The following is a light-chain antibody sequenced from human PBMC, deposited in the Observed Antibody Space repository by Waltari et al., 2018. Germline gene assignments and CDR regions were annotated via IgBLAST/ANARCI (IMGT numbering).Light chain of an antibody. J-gene: IGKJ1*01. CDR3: QHYVRLPVT. V-gene: IGKV3-20*01. Sequence: EIVLTQSPGTLSLSPGERATLSCRASQRCTRYLAWYQHKPGQAPRLLVYDASTRAAGIADRFTGSGFGTDFTLTISRLEPEDSAVYYCQHYVRLPVTFGQGTKVEIK. CDR2: DAS. CDR1: QRCTRY.